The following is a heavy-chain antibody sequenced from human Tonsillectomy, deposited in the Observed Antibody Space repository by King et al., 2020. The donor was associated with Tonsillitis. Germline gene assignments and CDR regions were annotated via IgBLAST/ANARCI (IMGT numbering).Heavy chain of an antibody. D-gene: IGHD1-26*01. J-gene: IGHJ6*02. CDR3: ARDGVGATVGGYGMDV. V-gene: IGHV3-21*01. CDR2: ISSSSSYI. CDR1: GFTFSSYS. Sequence: VQLVESGGGLVKPGGSLRLSCAASGFTFSSYSMNWVRQAPGKGLEWVSSISSSSSYIYYADSVKGRFTISRDNAKNSLYLQMNSLRAEDTAVYYCARDGVGATVGGYGMDVWGQGTTVTVSS.